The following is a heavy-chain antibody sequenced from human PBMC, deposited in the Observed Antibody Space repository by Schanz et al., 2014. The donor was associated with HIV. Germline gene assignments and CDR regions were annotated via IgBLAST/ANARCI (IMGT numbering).Heavy chain of an antibody. Sequence: QVQLVESGGGVVQPGRSLRLSCAASGFTFSGYGMHWVRQAPGKGLEWVAVIWYDGSNEYYADSVKGRFTISRDNSKNTLYLEMNSLRPEDTAVYYCARETSGFSTSWPPRYHYYGMDVWGQGTTVTVSS. CDR3: ARETSGFSTSWPPRYHYYGMDV. V-gene: IGHV3-33*01. CDR2: IWYDGSNE. CDR1: GFTFSGYG. J-gene: IGHJ6*02. D-gene: IGHD6-13*01.